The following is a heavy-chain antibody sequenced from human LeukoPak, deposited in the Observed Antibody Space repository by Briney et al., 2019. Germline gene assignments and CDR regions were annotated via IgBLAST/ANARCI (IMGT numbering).Heavy chain of an antibody. V-gene: IGHV3-53*04. CDR1: GFTVSNNY. CDR3: ARGYYYDSSGHNSDGFDI. CDR2: IYSGGST. J-gene: IGHJ3*02. D-gene: IGHD3-22*01. Sequence: GGSLRLSCAVSGFTVSNNYMSWFRQAPGKGLKWVSVIYSGGSTYYADSVKGRFTISRHTSKNTLYLQMTGLRAEDTAVYYCARGYYYDSSGHNSDGFDIWGQGTMVTVSS.